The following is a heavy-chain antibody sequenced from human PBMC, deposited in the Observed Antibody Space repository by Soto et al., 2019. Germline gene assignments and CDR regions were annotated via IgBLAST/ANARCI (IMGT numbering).Heavy chain of an antibody. CDR1: GYTFINYD. J-gene: IGHJ5*02. CDR3: ARMASFGPLNWFDP. V-gene: IGHV1-8*02. CDR2: MNPGSGKT. D-gene: IGHD3-16*01. Sequence: QVQLVQSGAEVKEPGASVRVSCKASGYTFINYDISWVRQATGQGLEWMGWMNPGSGKTGYANKFQGRVTMPREASTRPAHLELSSLTSEETAVYYCARMASFGPLNWFDPWGQGTLVTVSS.